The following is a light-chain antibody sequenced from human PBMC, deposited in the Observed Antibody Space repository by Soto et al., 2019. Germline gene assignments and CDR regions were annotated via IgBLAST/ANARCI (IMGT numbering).Light chain of an antibody. V-gene: IGLV2-11*01. CDR1: SSDVGGYIY. Sequence: QSALTQPRSVSGSPGQSVTISCTGTSSDVGGYIYVSWYQQHPGKAPKLMIYDVSKRPSGVPDRFSGSKSGNTASLTISGLQAEDEADYYCCSYAGSYTFGYVFGTGTKLTVL. CDR2: DVS. J-gene: IGLJ1*01. CDR3: CSYAGSYTFGYV.